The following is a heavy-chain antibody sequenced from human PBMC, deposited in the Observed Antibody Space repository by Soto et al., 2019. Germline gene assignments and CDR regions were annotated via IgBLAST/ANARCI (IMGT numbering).Heavy chain of an antibody. CDR1: GFVLSSYS. CDR3: ARSYSYGFGY. J-gene: IGHJ4*02. CDR2: IGTGTRTR. V-gene: IGHV3-48*01. D-gene: IGHD5-18*01. Sequence: EVQLVESGGGLVQPGGSLSLSCAASGFVLSSYSMSWVRQAPGKGLEWVSYIGTGTRTRYYADSVKGRFTISRDNGKNSLFLQINSLRAEDTALYYCARSYSYGFGYWGQGTLVTVSS.